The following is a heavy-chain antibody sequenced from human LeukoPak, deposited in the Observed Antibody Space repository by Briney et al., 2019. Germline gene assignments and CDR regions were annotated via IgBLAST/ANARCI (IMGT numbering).Heavy chain of an antibody. V-gene: IGHV3-9*03. CDR1: GFTFSSYA. CDR2: ISWNSGSI. Sequence: GGSLRLSCAASGFTFSSYAMHWVRQAPGKGLEWVSGISWNSGSIGYADSVKGRFTISRDNAKNSLYLQMNSLRAEDMALYYCAKGYCGSTSCHFAYWGQGTLVTVSS. CDR3: AKGYCGSTSCHFAY. J-gene: IGHJ4*02. D-gene: IGHD2-2*01.